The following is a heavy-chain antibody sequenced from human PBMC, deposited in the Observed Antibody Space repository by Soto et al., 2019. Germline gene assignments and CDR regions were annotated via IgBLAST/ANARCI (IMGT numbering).Heavy chain of an antibody. CDR1: GFTFSSYA. CDR2: ISGSGGST. Sequence: GGSLRLSCAASGFTFSSYAMSWVRQAPGKGLEWVSAISGSGGSTYYADSVKGRFTISRDNSKNTLYLQMNSLRAEDTAVYYCAKDSYDYDSSGYYNFDDWGQGTLVTVSS. CDR3: AKDSYDYDSSGYYNFDD. J-gene: IGHJ4*02. D-gene: IGHD3-22*01. V-gene: IGHV3-23*01.